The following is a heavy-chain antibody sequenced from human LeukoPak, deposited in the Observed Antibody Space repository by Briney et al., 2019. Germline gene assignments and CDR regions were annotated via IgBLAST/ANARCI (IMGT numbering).Heavy chain of an antibody. CDR3: ARAGGYYYATFDY. J-gene: IGHJ4*02. CDR1: GGSISSGDYY. CDR2: IYYSGST. V-gene: IGHV4-30-4*08. Sequence: SETLSLTCTVSGGSISSGDYYWSWIRQPPGKGLEWIGYIYYSGSTYYNPSLKSRVTISVDTSKNQFSLKLSSVTAADTAVYYCARAGGYYYATFDYWGQGTLVTVSS. D-gene: IGHD3-22*01.